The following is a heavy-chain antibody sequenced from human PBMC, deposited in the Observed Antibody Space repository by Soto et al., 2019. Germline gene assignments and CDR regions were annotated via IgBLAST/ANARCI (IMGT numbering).Heavy chain of an antibody. Sequence: QVQLVESGGGLVKPGGSLRLSCAASGFTFSGYYMSWIRQAPGKGLEWISYITSNGRAMSYADSVKGRFTISRDNAANSLYLQMNSLRVEDTAFYYCAREVSGSYSTFDSWGQGILVTVSP. CDR1: GFTFSGYY. V-gene: IGHV3-11*01. CDR3: AREVSGSYSTFDS. CDR2: ITSNGRAM. J-gene: IGHJ4*02. D-gene: IGHD6-19*01.